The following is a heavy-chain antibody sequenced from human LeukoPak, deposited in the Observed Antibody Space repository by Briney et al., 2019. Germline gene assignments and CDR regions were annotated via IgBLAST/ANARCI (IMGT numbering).Heavy chain of an antibody. Sequence: SETLSLTCTVSGGSISSYYWSWIRQPPGKGLEWIGYIYYSGSTNYNPSLKSRVTISVDTSKNQFSLKLNSVTVADTAVYYCARALVRGAARPFDYWGQGTLVTVSS. D-gene: IGHD3-10*01. V-gene: IGHV4-59*08. CDR3: ARALVRGAARPFDY. CDR1: GGSISSYY. CDR2: IYYSGST. J-gene: IGHJ4*02.